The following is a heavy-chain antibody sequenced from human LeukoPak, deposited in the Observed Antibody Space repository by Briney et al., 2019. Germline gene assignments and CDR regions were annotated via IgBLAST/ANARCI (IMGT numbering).Heavy chain of an antibody. J-gene: IGHJ5*02. CDR3: ARESGSSGWYNWFDP. V-gene: IGHV3-11*01. CDR2: ISSTGSSI. CDR1: GFTFSDYY. Sequence: GGSLRLSCAASGFTFSDYYMRWIRQAPGKGLEWVLYISSTGSSIYYADSVKGRFTISRDNSKNTLYLQMNSLRAEDTAVYYCARESGSSGWYNWFDPWGQGTLVTVSS. D-gene: IGHD6-19*01.